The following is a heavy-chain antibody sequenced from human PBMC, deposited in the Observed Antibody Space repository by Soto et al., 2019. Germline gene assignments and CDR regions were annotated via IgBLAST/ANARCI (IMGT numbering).Heavy chain of an antibody. Sequence: EVQLVESGGGLVQPGGSLRLSCAASGFTVSSNYMSWVRQAPGKGLEWVSVIYSGGSTYYADSVKGRFTISRHNSKNTLYHQMNSLRAEDTAVYYCARAQYSSGWYSDYWGQGTLVTVSS. CDR1: GFTVSSNY. CDR2: IYSGGST. D-gene: IGHD6-19*01. CDR3: ARAQYSSGWYSDY. J-gene: IGHJ4*02. V-gene: IGHV3-53*04.